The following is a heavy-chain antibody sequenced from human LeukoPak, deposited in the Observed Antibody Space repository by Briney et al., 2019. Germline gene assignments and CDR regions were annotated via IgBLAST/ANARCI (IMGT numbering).Heavy chain of an antibody. J-gene: IGHJ4*02. Sequence: GGSLRLSCAASGLTFSDYYMAWIRQAPGKGLEWVSFISSSGTTAYYGDSVKGRFTVSRDNGKNALYLYMNSLRAEGTAVYYCAIQMTMITVVPYFDYWGQGALVTVSS. CDR3: AIQMTMITVVPYFDY. D-gene: IGHD3-22*01. CDR2: ISSSGTTA. CDR1: GLTFSDYY. V-gene: IGHV3-11*04.